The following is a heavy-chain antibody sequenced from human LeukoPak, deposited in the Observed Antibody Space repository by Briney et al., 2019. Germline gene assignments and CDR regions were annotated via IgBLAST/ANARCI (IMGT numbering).Heavy chain of an antibody. CDR3: ARPVRSYYGSGTYGVD. CDR2: IYYSGST. Sequence: SETLSLTCTVSGGSISSSSHYWGWVRQPPGKGLEWIGNIYYSGSTYYNPSVKSRLTISVDTSKNQFSLKLSSVTAADTAVYYCARPVRSYYGSGTYGVDWGQGTLVTVSS. V-gene: IGHV4-39*01. J-gene: IGHJ4*02. D-gene: IGHD3-10*01. CDR1: GGSISSSSHY.